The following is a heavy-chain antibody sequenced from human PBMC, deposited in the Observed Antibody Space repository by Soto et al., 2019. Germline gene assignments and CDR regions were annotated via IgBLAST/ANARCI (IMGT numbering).Heavy chain of an antibody. CDR1: GFTCSNAW. Sequence: EVQLVESGGGLVKPGGSLRLSCAASGFTCSNAWMSWVRQAPGKGLEWVGRIKSKTDGGTTDYAAPVKGRFTISRDDSKNTLYLQMTSLKTDDTAVDYCTASGDYAQYYCEYWGQGTLVTVSS. V-gene: IGHV3-15*01. J-gene: IGHJ4*02. CDR3: TASGDYAQYYCEY. CDR2: IKSKTDGGTT. D-gene: IGHD4-17*01.